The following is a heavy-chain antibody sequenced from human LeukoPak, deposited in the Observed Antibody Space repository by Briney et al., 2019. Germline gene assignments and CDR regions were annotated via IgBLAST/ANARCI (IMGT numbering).Heavy chain of an antibody. V-gene: IGHV3-21*01. D-gene: IGHD3-10*01. CDR1: GFTFSSYS. CDR3: ARGKIIGILYYFDY. J-gene: IGHJ4*02. CDR2: ISSSSTYI. Sequence: GGSLRLSCAASGFTFSSYSMNWVRQAPGKGLEWVSSISSSSTYIYYADSVKGRFTISRDNAKNSLYLQMNSLRVEDTAVYYCARGKIIGILYYFDYWGQGTLVTVSS.